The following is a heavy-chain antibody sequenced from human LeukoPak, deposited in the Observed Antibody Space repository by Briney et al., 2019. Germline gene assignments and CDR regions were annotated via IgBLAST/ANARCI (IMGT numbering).Heavy chain of an antibody. CDR1: GYTFTGYF. D-gene: IGHD6-19*01. V-gene: IGHV1-2*02. CDR2: INPNIGAT. Sequence: ASVKVSCKASGYTFTGYFMHWVRQAPGQGLEWIGWINPNIGATKYARKFQGRVTMTRDTSISTAYMELSRLRSDDTAVYYCARDQDSSGWYGLYFDYWGQGTLVTVSS. CDR3: ARDQDSSGWYGLYFDY. J-gene: IGHJ4*02.